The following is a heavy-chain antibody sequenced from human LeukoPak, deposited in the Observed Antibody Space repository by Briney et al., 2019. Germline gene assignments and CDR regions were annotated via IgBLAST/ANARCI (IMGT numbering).Heavy chain of an antibody. CDR2: ISSSSSYT. CDR3: ARDLVSSSWSFDY. D-gene: IGHD6-13*01. V-gene: IGHV3-11*05. Sequence: SLRLSCTGSGFTFGDYAMSWIRQAPGKGLEWVSYISSSSSYTNYADSVKGRFTISRDNAKNSLYLQMNSLRAEDTAVYYCARDLVSSSWSFDYWGQGTLVTVSS. J-gene: IGHJ4*02. CDR1: GFTFGDYA.